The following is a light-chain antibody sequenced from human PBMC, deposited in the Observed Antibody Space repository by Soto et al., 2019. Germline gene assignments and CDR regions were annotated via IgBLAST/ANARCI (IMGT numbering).Light chain of an antibody. CDR1: SSDVGGYNY. Sequence: QSALTQPPSASGSPGQSVTISCTGTSSDVGGYNYVSWYQQYPGRAPKLMIYEVTKRPSGVRDRFSVSKSGNTASLTVSGLQVEDEADYYCSSYAAGNNFYFVFGGGTKLTVL. CDR3: SSYAAGNNFYFV. CDR2: EVT. J-gene: IGLJ3*02. V-gene: IGLV2-8*01.